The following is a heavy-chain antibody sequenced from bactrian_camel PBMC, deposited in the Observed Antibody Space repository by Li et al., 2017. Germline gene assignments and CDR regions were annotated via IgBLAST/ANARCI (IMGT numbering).Heavy chain of an antibody. J-gene: IGHJ4*01. CDR2: VTPGRGRR. V-gene: IGHV3S54*01. CDR3: QINDRQ. D-gene: IGHD1*01. Sequence: QVQLVESGGGSVQAGGSLRLSCAASRYMYDNGCMGWFRQAPGKEREGVAAVTPGRGRRYYGDSVKGRFTISRDNAENTAHLQLNRLTTEDTAMYYCQINDRQRGRGTQVTVS. CDR1: RYMYDNGC.